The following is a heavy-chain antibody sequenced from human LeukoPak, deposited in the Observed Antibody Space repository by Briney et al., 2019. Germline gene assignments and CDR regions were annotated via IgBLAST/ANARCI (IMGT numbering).Heavy chain of an antibody. V-gene: IGHV3-21*01. D-gene: IGHD2-15*01. CDR2: ISSSSSYI. Sequence: GGSLRLSCAASGFTFSSYSMNWVRQAPGKGLEWVSSISSSSSYIYYTDSVKGRFTISRDNAKNSLYLQMNSLRAEDTAVYYCTGAREGYCSGGSCGTPYGMDVWGQGTTVTVSS. CDR1: GFTFSSYS. J-gene: IGHJ6*02. CDR3: TGAREGYCSGGSCGTPYGMDV.